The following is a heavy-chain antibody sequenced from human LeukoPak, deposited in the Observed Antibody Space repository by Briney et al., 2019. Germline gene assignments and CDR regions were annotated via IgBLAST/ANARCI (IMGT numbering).Heavy chain of an antibody. Sequence: PGGSLRLSCAASGITFNYAWMSWVRQAPGKGLEWVGRIKDKNDGGTTDYAEPVKGRFTISRDDSKNMVYLQMNSLKTEDTGVYYCTTGALTAWGQGTLVSVSS. D-gene: IGHD1-20*01. CDR2: IKDKNDGGTT. V-gene: IGHV3-15*01. J-gene: IGHJ4*02. CDR1: GITFNYAW. CDR3: TTGALTA.